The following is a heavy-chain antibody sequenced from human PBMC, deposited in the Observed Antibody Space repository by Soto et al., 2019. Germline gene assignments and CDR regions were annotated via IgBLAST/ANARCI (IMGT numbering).Heavy chain of an antibody. J-gene: IGHJ6*02. Sequence: QPQLQESGPGLVKPSETLSLTCTVSGGSISSSSYYWGWIRQPPGKGLEWIGSIYYSGSTYYNPSLKSRVTISVDTSKNQFSLKLSSVTAADTAVYYCARLHPQLLWFGEGYYGMDVWGQGTTVTVSS. CDR2: IYYSGST. V-gene: IGHV4-39*01. D-gene: IGHD3-10*01. CDR1: GGSISSSSYY. CDR3: ARLHPQLLWFGEGYYGMDV.